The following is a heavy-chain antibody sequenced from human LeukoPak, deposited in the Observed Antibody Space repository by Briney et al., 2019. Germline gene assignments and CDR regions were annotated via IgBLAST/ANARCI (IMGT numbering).Heavy chain of an antibody. CDR3: TTYYDSGPSKD. Sequence: GGSLRLSCAAPGFTFSTYWVTWVRQAPGKGLEWVANINKNGGDQYYGDSVKGRFTISRDNTKNSLYLQMNSLRAEDTAMYYCTTYYDSGPSKDWGQGTLVTVSS. D-gene: IGHD3-22*01. CDR2: INKNGGDQ. CDR1: GFTFSTYW. J-gene: IGHJ4*02. V-gene: IGHV3-7*05.